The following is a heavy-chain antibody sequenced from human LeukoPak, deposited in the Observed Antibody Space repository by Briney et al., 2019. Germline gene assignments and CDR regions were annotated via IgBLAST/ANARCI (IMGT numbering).Heavy chain of an antibody. J-gene: IGHJ4*02. Sequence: SETLSLTCTVSGYSISSGYSWGWVRQPPGKGLECIGTIYHSGNTYYNPSLKSRVTISVDTSKNQLSLKLSSVTAADTAVYYCARTRYYYNSRSYGAPYYFDYWGQGTLVTVSS. D-gene: IGHD3-10*01. CDR3: ARTRYYYNSRSYGAPYYFDY. V-gene: IGHV4-38-2*02. CDR2: IYHSGNT. CDR1: GYSISSGYS.